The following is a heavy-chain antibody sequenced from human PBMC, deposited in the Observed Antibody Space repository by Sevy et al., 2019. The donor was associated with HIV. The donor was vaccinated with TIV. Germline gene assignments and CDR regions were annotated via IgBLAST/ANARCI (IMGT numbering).Heavy chain of an antibody. V-gene: IGHV1-69*13. CDR1: GGTFSSYA. CDR2: IIPIFGTA. J-gene: IGHJ6*02. D-gene: IGHD3-3*01. Sequence: ASVKVSCKASGGTFSSYAISWVRQAPGQGLEWMGGIIPIFGTANYAQKFQGRVTITADESTSTAYMELSSLRSEDTAVYYCAGDSGLLRFLEWSNRRDGTDVWGQGTTVTVSS. CDR3: AGDSGLLRFLEWSNRRDGTDV.